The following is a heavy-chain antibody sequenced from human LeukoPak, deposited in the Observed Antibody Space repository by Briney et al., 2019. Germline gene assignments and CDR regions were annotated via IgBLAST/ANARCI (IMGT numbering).Heavy chain of an antibody. CDR3: ARDFSYSSSWSTFDY. D-gene: IGHD6-13*01. Sequence: ASVKVSCKASGYTFTSYGISWVRQAPGQGLEWMGWISAYNGNTNYAQKLQGRVTTTTDTSPSTAYMELRSLRSDDTAVYYCARDFSYSSSWSTFDYWGQGTLVTVSS. J-gene: IGHJ4*02. CDR1: GYTFTSYG. V-gene: IGHV1-18*01. CDR2: ISAYNGNT.